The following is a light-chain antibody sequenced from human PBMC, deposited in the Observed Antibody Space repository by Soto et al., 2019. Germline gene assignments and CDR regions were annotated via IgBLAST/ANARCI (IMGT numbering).Light chain of an antibody. J-gene: IGKJ5*01. CDR1: QSVSRN. CDR2: GAS. V-gene: IGKV3-15*01. Sequence: IVLSWSPGNLYLSPGERATLSCRASQSVSRNLAWYQQKPGQAPRLLIYGASTRATGIPVRFTGSGSGTEFTLTISSLQSEDFVVYYCHQDNHWLLISFGQGTRLDIK. CDR3: HQDNHWLLIS.